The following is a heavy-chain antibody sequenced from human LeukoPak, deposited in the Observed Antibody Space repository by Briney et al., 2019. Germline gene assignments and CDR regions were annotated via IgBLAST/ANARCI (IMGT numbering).Heavy chain of an antibody. CDR1: GFTFSSYW. J-gene: IGHJ4*02. V-gene: IGHV3-74*01. D-gene: IGHD2-21*01. CDR3: VRDVWGDRDSYFDY. Sequence: GGSLRLSCAASGFTFSSYWMHWVRQAPGKGLVWVSRIYSDGRSTSYADSAKGRFTISRDNAKNTLYLQMNSLRAEDTAVYYCVRDVWGDRDSYFDYWGQGTPVTVSS. CDR2: IYSDGRST.